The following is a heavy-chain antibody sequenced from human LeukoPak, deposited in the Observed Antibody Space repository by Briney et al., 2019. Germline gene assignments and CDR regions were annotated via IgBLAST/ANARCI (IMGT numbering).Heavy chain of an antibody. D-gene: IGHD3-10*01. J-gene: IGHJ4*02. CDR3: ARGRGSLTY. Sequence: SETLSLTCTVSGGSISLYYWSWIRQPPGKGLEWIGYFYDTRSPKYNPSLERRVTISVDMSRSQFSLNLTSVTAADTAVYYCARGRGSLTYWGQGTLATVSS. V-gene: IGHV4-59*01. CDR1: GGSISLYY. CDR2: FYDTRSP.